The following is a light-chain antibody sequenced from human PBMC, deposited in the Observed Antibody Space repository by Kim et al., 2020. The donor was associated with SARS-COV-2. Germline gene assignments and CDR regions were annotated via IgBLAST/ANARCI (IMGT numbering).Light chain of an antibody. V-gene: IGKV1-12*01. CDR3: QQAHNFPLT. J-gene: IGKJ4*01. CDR1: EGLNGW. Sequence: AVIGDRVTITCRASEGLNGWLAWYQHKPGSAPRLLIYRTSNLHTGVPSRFSGTSSGTEFTLTINSLQAEDFATYFCQQAHNFPLTFGGGTKVDIK. CDR2: RTS.